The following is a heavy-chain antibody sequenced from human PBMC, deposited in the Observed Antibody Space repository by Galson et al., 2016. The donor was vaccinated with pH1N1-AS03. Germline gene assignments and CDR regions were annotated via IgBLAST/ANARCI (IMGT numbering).Heavy chain of an antibody. J-gene: IGHJ5*01. CDR3: VSYNWNDPHMDS. CDR1: GFTFSRSW. Sequence: SLRLSCAASGFTFSRSWMYWVRQGPGKGLVWVSRISPDGSRTGYADSVKGRFTIPRDNAKNILYVEMKSLRADDTAVYYCVSYNWNDPHMDSWGRGTQVTVSS. CDR2: ISPDGSRT. V-gene: IGHV3-74*01. D-gene: IGHD1-20*01.